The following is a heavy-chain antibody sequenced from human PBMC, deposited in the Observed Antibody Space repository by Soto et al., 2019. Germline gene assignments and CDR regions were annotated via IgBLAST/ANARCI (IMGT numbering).Heavy chain of an antibody. D-gene: IGHD1-26*01. CDR3: AREWVRAYYYDGMDV. CDR2: ISGYNGDT. Sequence: QVHLVQSGAEVKKPGASVKVSCKASGYSFTTYGISWVRQAPGQGLEWMGWISGYNGDTNYAQNFQARVTMTTDTSTSTAYRELRSLRSDDTAVYYCAREWVRAYYYDGMDVWGQGPTVTVSS. CDR1: GYSFTTYG. V-gene: IGHV1-18*01. J-gene: IGHJ6*02.